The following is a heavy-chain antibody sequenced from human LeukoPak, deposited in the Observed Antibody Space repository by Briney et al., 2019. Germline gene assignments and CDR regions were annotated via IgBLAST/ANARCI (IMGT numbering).Heavy chain of an antibody. V-gene: IGHV3-30-3*01. J-gene: IGHJ4*02. CDR3: ARWVSFDDYGDSGSFDY. CDR2: ISYDGSNK. Sequence: PGGSLRLSCAASGFTFSSYAMYWVRQAPGKGLEWVAVISYDGSNKYYADSVKGRFTISRDNSKNTLYLQMNSLRAEDTAVYYCARWVSFDDYGDSGSFDYWGQGTLVTVSS. D-gene: IGHD4-17*01. CDR1: GFTFSSYA.